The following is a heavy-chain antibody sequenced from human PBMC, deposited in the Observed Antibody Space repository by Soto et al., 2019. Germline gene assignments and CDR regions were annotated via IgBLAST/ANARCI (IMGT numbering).Heavy chain of an antibody. V-gene: IGHV1-46*01. CDR2: INPSGGST. D-gene: IGHD6-13*01. J-gene: IGHJ6*02. CDR3: ARDGGIDDRPKTDYYGMEV. CDR1: VYTFTSYY. Sequence: ASVKCSFKASVYTFTSYYMHWVRQAPLQVLDCIVIINPSGGSTSYAQKFQGRVTMTRDTSTSTVYMELSSLRSEDTAVYYCARDGGIDDRPKTDYYGMEVWAQWTTDTVSS.